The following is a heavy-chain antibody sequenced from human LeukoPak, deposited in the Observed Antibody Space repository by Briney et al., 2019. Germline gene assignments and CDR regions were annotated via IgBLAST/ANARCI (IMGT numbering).Heavy chain of an antibody. D-gene: IGHD3-10*01. J-gene: IGHJ4*02. CDR2: INQDGSEK. CDR1: GFTFTSYW. Sequence: PGGSLRLSCAVSGFTFTSYWMSWVRQAPGKGLAWVANINQDGSEKYYVDSVKGRSTISRDNARSSLHLQMNSLRAEDTAVHYCVRDSSTPDYWGQGTLVTVSS. V-gene: IGHV3-7*01. CDR3: VRDSSTPDY.